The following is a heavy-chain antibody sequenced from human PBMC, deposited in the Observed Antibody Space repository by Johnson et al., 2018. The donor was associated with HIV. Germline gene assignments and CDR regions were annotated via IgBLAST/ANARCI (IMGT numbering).Heavy chain of an antibody. CDR1: GFTFSSYA. D-gene: IGHD3-22*01. J-gene: IGHJ3*02. CDR2: ISSNGGST. Sequence: VQLVESGGGLVQPGGSLRLSCAASGFTFSSYAMHWVRQAPGKGLEYVSAISSNGGSTYYANSVKGRFTISRDNAKNSLYLQMNSLRADDTAVYYCSRVGDGSGYYFDAFDIWGQGTMVTVSS. V-gene: IGHV3-64*01. CDR3: SRVGDGSGYYFDAFDI.